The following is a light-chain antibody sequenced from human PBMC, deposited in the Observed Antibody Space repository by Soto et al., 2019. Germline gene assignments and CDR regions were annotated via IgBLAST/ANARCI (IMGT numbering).Light chain of an antibody. CDR1: SSDIGIYNL. J-gene: IGLJ1*01. V-gene: IGLV2-23*01. CDR2: EGT. CDR3: CSYAGSGTYV. Sequence: QSVLTQPASVSVSPGQSITISCTGTSSDIGIYNLVSWYQQHPGKAPKLMIYEGTKGPSGVSNRFSGSKSGNTASLTISGLQAEDEADYYCCSYAGSGTYVFGGGTKVTVL.